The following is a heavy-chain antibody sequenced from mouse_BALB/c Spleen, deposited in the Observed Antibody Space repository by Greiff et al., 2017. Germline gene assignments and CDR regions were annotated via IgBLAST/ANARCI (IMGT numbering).Heavy chain of an antibody. CDR1: GFNIKDYY. CDR3: ARSGYGNYDYFDY. J-gene: IGHJ2*01. Sequence: DVKLQESGAELVRPGALVKLSCKASGFNIKDYYMHWVKQRPEQGLEWIGWIDPENGNTIYDPKFQGKASITADTSSNTAYLQLSSLTSEDTAVYYCARSGYGNYDYFDYWGQGTTLTVSS. D-gene: IGHD2-10*02. CDR2: IDPENGNT. V-gene: IGHV14-1*02.